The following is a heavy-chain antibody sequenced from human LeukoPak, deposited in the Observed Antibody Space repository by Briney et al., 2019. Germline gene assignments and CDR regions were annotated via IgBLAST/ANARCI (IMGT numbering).Heavy chain of an antibody. J-gene: IGHJ4*02. D-gene: IGHD3-9*01. CDR2: IRPEGTTT. Sequence: GGSLRLSCAASGFTFSTYWMNWLRQAPGKGLVWVSRIRPEGTTTAYADSVKGRFTISRDNAKNTLFLQMNSLSAEDTAVYYCARDLDWILFDYWGQGTLVTVSS. CDR1: GFTFSTYW. CDR3: ARDLDWILFDY. V-gene: IGHV3-74*03.